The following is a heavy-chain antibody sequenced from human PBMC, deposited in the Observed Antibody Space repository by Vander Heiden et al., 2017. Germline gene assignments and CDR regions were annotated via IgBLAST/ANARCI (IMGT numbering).Heavy chain of an antibody. CDR3: ARKTYFDY. CDR1: GFTFSSYS. V-gene: IGHV3-48*02. Sequence: EVQLVESGGGLVQPGGSLRLSCAASGFTFSSYSMNWVRQAPGKGLEWVSYISSRSRTIDYADSVKGRFTISRENAKNSLYLQMNSLRDEDTAVYYCARKTYFDYWGQGTLVTVSS. CDR2: ISSRSRTI. J-gene: IGHJ4*02.